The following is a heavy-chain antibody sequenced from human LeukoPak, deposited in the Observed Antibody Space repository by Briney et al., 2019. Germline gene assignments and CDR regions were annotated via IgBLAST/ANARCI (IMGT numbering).Heavy chain of an antibody. Sequence: ASVKVSCKASGYTFTSYYMHWVRQAPGQGLEWMGIINPSGGSTSYAQKFQGRVTMTRDTSTSTVYMELSSLRSEDTAVYYCAREPNSKLAYCGGDCDVGAFDIWGQGTMVTVSS. CDR3: AREPNSKLAYCGGDCDVGAFDI. J-gene: IGHJ3*02. CDR2: INPSGGST. D-gene: IGHD2-21*02. CDR1: GYTFTSYY. V-gene: IGHV1-46*01.